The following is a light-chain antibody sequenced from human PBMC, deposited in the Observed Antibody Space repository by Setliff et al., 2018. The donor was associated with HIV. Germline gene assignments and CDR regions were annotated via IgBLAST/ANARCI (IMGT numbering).Light chain of an antibody. V-gene: IGLV2-14*03. CDR3: ASYRSPATYV. Sequence: QSVLAQPASVSGSPGQSITISCIGTSSDVGGYDFVSWYQQRPGKAPKLLIFDVTERPSGVSHRFSGSKSGNTASLTISGLQTEDEADYFCASYRSPATYVFGIGTKVTVL. CDR2: DVT. CDR1: SSDVGGYDF. J-gene: IGLJ1*01.